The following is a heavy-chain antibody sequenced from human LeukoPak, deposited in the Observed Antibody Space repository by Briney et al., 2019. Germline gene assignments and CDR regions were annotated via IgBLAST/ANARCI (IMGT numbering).Heavy chain of an antibody. D-gene: IGHD1-7*01. CDR2: INHSGST. CDR3: VVELLTGRYY. J-gene: IGHJ4*02. Sequence: SETLSLTCAVYGGSFSGYYWSWIRQPPGKGPEWIGEINHSGSTNYNPSLKSRVTISVDTSKNQFSLKLNSVTAADTAVYYCVVELLTGRYYWGQGTLVTVSS. V-gene: IGHV4-34*01. CDR1: GGSFSGYY.